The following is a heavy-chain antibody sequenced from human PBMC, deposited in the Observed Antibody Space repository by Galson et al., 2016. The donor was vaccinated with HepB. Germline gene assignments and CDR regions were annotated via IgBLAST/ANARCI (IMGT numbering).Heavy chain of an antibody. Sequence: GAEVKKPGESLKISCKGSGYSFTNYWIAWVRQIPGKGLEWMGIIYPGDFDTRYGPSFQGQVTFSADKSINTAYLQWSSLKASGTALYYCARLRSPSIWYGCMNVWGQGTAVTVSS. CDR3: ARLRSPSIWYGCMNV. CDR2: IYPGDFDT. V-gene: IGHV5-51*01. D-gene: IGHD6-13*01. J-gene: IGHJ6*02. CDR1: GYSFTNYW.